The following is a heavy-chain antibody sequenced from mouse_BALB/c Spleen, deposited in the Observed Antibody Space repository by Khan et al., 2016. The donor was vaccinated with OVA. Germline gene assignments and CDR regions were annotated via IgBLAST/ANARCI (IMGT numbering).Heavy chain of an antibody. V-gene: IGHV14-4*02. CDR3: NAVWLLRGFAC. CDR1: GFNIKDYY. Sequence: VQLKESGAELVRSGASVKLSCTASGFNIKDYYMHWVKQRPEQGLEWIGWIDPENGDTEYAPKFQGKATMTADTSSNTAYLQLSSLTSEDTAVFYCNAVWLLRGFACWGQGPLVTVSA. D-gene: IGHD2-3*01. J-gene: IGHJ3*01. CDR2: IDPENGDT.